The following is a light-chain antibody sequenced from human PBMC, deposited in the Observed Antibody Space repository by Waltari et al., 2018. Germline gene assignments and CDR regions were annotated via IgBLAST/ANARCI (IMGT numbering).Light chain of an antibody. J-gene: IGLJ1*01. Sequence: QSALTQPASVSGSPGPSITISCTGSSSDVGGFNYVSWYQQHPGKAPKLMIYDVSKRPSGVSNRFSGSKSGNTASLTISGLQAEDEADYYCSSYTSSSTYYVFGTGTKVTVL. CDR2: DVS. CDR1: SSDVGGFNY. CDR3: SSYTSSSTYYV. V-gene: IGLV2-14*01.